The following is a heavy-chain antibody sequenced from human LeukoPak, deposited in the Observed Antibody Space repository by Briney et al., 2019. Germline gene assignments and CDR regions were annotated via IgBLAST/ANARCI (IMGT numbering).Heavy chain of an antibody. D-gene: IGHD3-10*01. CDR1: GYTFTSYG. CDR3: ARDEHYYGSGSSPYYYYGMDV. CDR2: IIPIFGTA. Sequence: SVKVSCKASGYTFTSYGISWVRQAPGQGLEWMGGIIPIFGTANYAQKFQGRVTITADESTSTAYMELSSLRSEDTAVYYCARDEHYYGSGSSPYYYYGMDVWGQGTTVTVSS. V-gene: IGHV1-69*13. J-gene: IGHJ6*02.